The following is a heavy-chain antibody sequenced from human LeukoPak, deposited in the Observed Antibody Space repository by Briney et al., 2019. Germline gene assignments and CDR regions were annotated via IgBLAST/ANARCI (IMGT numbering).Heavy chain of an antibody. J-gene: IGHJ4*02. D-gene: IGHD3-3*02. V-gene: IGHV1-2*02. Sequence: ASVKVSCKASGYTFTGYYMHWVRQAPGQGLEWMGWINPNSGGTNYAQKFQGRVTMTRDTSISTAYMELSRLRSDDTAVYYCARAGRRVLGGTLYYFDYWGQGTLVTASS. CDR1: GYTFTGYY. CDR3: ARAGRRVLGGTLYYFDY. CDR2: INPNSGGT.